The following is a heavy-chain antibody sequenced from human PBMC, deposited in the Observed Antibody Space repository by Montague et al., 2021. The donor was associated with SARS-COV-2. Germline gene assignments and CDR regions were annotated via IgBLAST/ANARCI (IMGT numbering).Heavy chain of an antibody. CDR3: AKDTISTSGWQTYFDY. V-gene: IGHV3-9*01. D-gene: IGHD2/OR15-2a*01. Sequence: SLRLSCAASGFIFDDYAMHWVRQAPGKGLEWVSGISWNSGFLGYADSVKGRFTISRDNAKNSLYPQMNSLRAEDTALYYRAKDTISTSGWQTYFDYWGQGTLVTVSS. J-gene: IGHJ4*02. CDR2: ISWNSGFL. CDR1: GFIFDDYA.